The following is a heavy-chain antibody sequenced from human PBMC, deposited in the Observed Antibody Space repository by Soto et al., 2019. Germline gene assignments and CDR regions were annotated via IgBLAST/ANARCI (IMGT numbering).Heavy chain of an antibody. Sequence: PGGSLRLSWAASGFTFSGSVMHWVRQASGKGLEWVGRIRSKANNYATAYAASVKGRFTISRDDSKNTAYLQMNSLKTEDTAVYYCSPGGIYYDRSGSPGYFDSWGQGTLVTVSS. D-gene: IGHD3-22*01. CDR1: GFTFSGSV. CDR3: SPGGIYYDRSGSPGYFDS. V-gene: IGHV3-73*01. J-gene: IGHJ4*02. CDR2: IRSKANNYAT.